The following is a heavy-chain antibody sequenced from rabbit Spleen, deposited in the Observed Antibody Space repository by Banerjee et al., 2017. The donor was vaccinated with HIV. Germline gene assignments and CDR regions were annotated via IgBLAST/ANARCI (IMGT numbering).Heavy chain of an antibody. J-gene: IGHJ4*01. CDR2: IEPIFGNR. CDR3: VRDQAGDADYGPYYLNL. Sequence: QEQLVESGGGLVQPGGSLKLSCKASGFGFSNYGVSWVRQAPGKGLEWIGYIEPIFGNRYYANWVNGRFTISSHNAQNTLYLQLSSLTAADTATYFCVRDQAGDADYGPYYLNLWGQGTLVTVS. CDR1: GFGFSNYG. V-gene: IGHV1S47*01. D-gene: IGHD2-1*01.